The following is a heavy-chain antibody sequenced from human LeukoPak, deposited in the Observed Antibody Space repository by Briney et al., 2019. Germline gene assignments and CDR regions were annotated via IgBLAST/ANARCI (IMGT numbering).Heavy chain of an antibody. J-gene: IGHJ6*03. Sequence: SETLSLTCAVYGWSFSGYYWSWIRQPPGKGLEWIGEINHSGSTNYNPSLKSRVTISVDTSKKQFSLKLRSVTAADTAVYYCARVGRYCSSSSCYPRVYYMDVWGKGTTVTVSS. CDR3: ARVGRYCSSSSCYPRVYYMDV. CDR2: INHSGST. V-gene: IGHV4-34*01. CDR1: GWSFSGYY. D-gene: IGHD2-2*01.